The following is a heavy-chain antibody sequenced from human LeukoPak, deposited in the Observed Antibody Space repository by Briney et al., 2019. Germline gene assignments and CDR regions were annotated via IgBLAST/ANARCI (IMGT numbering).Heavy chain of an antibody. CDR2: ISGSGGST. CDR1: AFTFNTFDNFA. Sequence: GGSLRLSCSVSAFTFNTFDNFAMNWVRQAPGKGLEWVSAISGSGGSTYYADSVKGRFTISRDNAKNSLYLQMNSLRAEDTALYYCARAMLYSNEIYVYFDYWGQGTLVTVSS. V-gene: IGHV3-23*01. D-gene: IGHD4-11*01. J-gene: IGHJ4*02. CDR3: ARAMLYSNEIYVYFDY.